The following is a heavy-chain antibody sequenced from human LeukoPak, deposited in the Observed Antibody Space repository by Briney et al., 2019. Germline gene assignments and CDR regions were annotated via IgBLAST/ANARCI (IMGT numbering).Heavy chain of an antibody. CDR3: AREDGGSGSPGGAFDI. D-gene: IGHD3-10*01. J-gene: IGHJ3*02. CDR1: GYTFTGYY. V-gene: IGHV1-2*02. CDR2: INPNSGGT. Sequence: ASVKVSCKASGYTFTGYYMNWVRQAPGQGLEWMGWINPNSGGTNYAQKFQGRVTMTRDTSISTAYMELSRLRSDDTAAYYCAREDGGSGSPGGAFDIWGQGSMVTVSS.